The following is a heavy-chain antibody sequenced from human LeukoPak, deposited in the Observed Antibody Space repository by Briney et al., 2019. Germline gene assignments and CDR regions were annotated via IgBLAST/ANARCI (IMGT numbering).Heavy chain of an antibody. Sequence: GGSLRLSCAGSGFTFTNVWMKWVRQAPGKGLEWVGHIKTKADGGTPDYAAVVKGRFTISRDDSKNTLYLQMNSLRAEDTALYYCATESFRKSGIDYWGREPRSPSPQ. J-gene: IGHJ4*02. CDR2: IKTKADGGTP. CDR3: ATESFRKSGIDY. D-gene: IGHD5-12*01. CDR1: GFTFTNVW. V-gene: IGHV3-15*01.